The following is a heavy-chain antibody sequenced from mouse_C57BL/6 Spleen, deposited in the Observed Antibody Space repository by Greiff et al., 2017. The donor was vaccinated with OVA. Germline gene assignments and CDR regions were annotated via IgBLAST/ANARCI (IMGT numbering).Heavy chain of an antibody. CDR2: IDPSDSYT. Sequence: QVQLQQPGAELVKPGASVKLSCKASGYTFTSYWMQWVKQRPGQGLEWIGEIDPSDSYTNYNQKFKGKATLTVDTSSSTAYMQLSSLTSEDSAVYYCARSGGPYFDYWGQGTTLTVSS. V-gene: IGHV1-50*01. J-gene: IGHJ2*01. CDR3: ARSGGPYFDY. CDR1: GYTFTSYW.